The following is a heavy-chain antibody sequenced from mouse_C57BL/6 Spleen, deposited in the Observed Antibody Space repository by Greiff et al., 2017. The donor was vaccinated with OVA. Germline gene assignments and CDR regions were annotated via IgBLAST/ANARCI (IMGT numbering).Heavy chain of an antibody. Sequence: VQLQQSGAELVKPGASVKISCKASGYAFSSYWMNWVKQRPGKGLEWIGQIYPGDGDTNYNGKFKGKATLTADKSSSTAYMQLSILTSEDSAVYFCARGEDYYGSRADWGQGTTLTVSS. J-gene: IGHJ2*01. V-gene: IGHV1-80*01. CDR3: ARGEDYYGSRAD. D-gene: IGHD1-1*01. CDR1: GYAFSSYW. CDR2: IYPGDGDT.